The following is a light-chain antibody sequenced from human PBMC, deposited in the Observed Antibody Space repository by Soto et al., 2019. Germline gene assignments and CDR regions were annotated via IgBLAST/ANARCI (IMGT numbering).Light chain of an antibody. V-gene: IGKV1-9*01. Sequence: QLTQSPSSLSASVGDRVTITCRASQDISSSLAWYQQKPGNAPKLLIYAASTLQSGVTSRFSGGGSGAHFTLTISSLQPEDSATYYCQQQGTFGQGTKLEIK. J-gene: IGKJ2*01. CDR3: QQQGT. CDR1: QDISSS. CDR2: AAS.